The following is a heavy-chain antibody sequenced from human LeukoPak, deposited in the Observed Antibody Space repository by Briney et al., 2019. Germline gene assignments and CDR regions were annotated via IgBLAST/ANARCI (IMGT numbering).Heavy chain of an antibody. CDR1: GFTFSSYS. D-gene: IGHD2-8*02. V-gene: IGHV3-21*01. CDR2: ISIWSNYI. CDR3: ATGRYCTGDTCNERVDY. J-gene: IGHJ4*02. Sequence: GGSLRLSCTTSGFTFSSYSMNWVRQAPGRGPEWVSSISIWSNYIYYADSVKGRFTVSRDNAQNSLFLQMNSLRVEDTAVYYCATGRYCTGDTCNERVDYWGQGTLVTVSS.